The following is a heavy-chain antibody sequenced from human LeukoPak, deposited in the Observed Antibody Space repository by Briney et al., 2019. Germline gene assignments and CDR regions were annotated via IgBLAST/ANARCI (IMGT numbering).Heavy chain of an antibody. CDR3: ARGRDIVVVVAAAHPYYFDY. CDR2: INHSGST. Sequence: SETLSLTCAVYGRSFSGYYWSWIRQPPGKGLEWIGEINHSGSTNYNPSLKSRVTISVDTSKNQFSLKLSSVTAADTAVYYCARGRDIVVVVAAAHPYYFDYWGQGTLVTVSS. CDR1: GRSFSGYY. J-gene: IGHJ4*02. D-gene: IGHD2-15*01. V-gene: IGHV4-34*01.